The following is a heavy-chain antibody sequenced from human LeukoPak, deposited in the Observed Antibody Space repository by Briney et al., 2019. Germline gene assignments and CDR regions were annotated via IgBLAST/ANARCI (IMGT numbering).Heavy chain of an antibody. CDR3: ARGIAAAGPVDY. D-gene: IGHD6-13*01. CDR2: IYYSGST. CDR1: GGSISSYY. V-gene: IGHV4-59*01. J-gene: IGHJ4*02. Sequence: SETLSLTCTVSGGSISSYYWSWIRQPPGKGLEWIGYIYYSGSTNYNPSLKSRVTISVDTSKNQFSLKLSSVTAADTAVYYCARGIAAAGPVDYWGQGTLVTVSS.